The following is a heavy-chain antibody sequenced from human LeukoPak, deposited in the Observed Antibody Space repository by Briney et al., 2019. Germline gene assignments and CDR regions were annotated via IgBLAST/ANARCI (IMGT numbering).Heavy chain of an antibody. CDR2: ITGSGGST. CDR3: ANSPKSDY. Sequence: GGSLRLSCAASGFTFSSYGMSWFRQAPGKGLDWLSAITGSGGSTYYADSVQGRFTISRDNSKNTLYLQMSSLRADATAVYYCANSPKSDYWGQGTLVTVSS. J-gene: IGHJ4*02. V-gene: IGHV3-23*01. CDR1: GFTFSSYG.